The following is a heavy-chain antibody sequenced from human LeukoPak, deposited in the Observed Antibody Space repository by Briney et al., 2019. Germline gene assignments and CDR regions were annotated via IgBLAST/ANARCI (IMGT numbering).Heavy chain of an antibody. CDR1: GFTFSSYA. V-gene: IGHV3-23*01. D-gene: IGHD1-26*01. CDR2: ISGSGGST. J-gene: IGHJ4*02. CDR3: AWVSSYSGSPPVY. Sequence: GGSLRLSCAASGFTFSSYAMSWVRQAPGKGLEGVSAISGSGGSTYCADSVKGRFTISRDNSKNTLYLQMNSLRAEDTAVYYCAWVSSYSGSPPVYWGQGTLVTVSS.